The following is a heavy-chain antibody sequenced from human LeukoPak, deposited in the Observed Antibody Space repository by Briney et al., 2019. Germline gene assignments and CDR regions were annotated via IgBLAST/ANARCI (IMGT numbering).Heavy chain of an antibody. Sequence: SETLSLTCTVSGGSISSYYWSWIRQPPGKGLEWIGYIYYSGSTNYNPSLKSRVTISVDMSKNQFSLKLSSVTAADTAVYYCARLATSYYDSSGYCDYWGQGTLVTVSS. CDR3: ARLATSYYDSSGYCDY. CDR1: GGSISSYY. D-gene: IGHD3-22*01. J-gene: IGHJ4*02. V-gene: IGHV4-59*08. CDR2: IYYSGST.